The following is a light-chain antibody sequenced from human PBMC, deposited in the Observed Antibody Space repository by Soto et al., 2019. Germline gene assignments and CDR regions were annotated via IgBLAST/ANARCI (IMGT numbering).Light chain of an antibody. V-gene: IGKV3-15*01. CDR3: QQYKNWPPLT. CDR2: GAS. J-gene: IGKJ4*01. Sequence: EIVMTQSPATLSVSPGERATLSCRASQSVSNNLAWYQQKPGQAPRLLMYGASTRATGIPARFSGSGSGTEFTLTISSLQSEDFAVYYCQQYKNWPPLTFGGGTKVEI. CDR1: QSVSNN.